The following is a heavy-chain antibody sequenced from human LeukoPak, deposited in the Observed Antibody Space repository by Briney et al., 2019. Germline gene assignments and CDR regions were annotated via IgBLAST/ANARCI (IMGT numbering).Heavy chain of an antibody. CDR2: ISAYNGNT. J-gene: IGHJ4*02. V-gene: IGHV1-18*01. D-gene: IGHD3-16*02. Sequence: ASVKVSCKASGYTFTSYGISWVRQAPGQGLEWMGWISAYNGNTNYAQKLQGRVTMTTDTSTSTAYMELRSLRSDDTAVYYCARDGRIMITFGGVIVPDYWGQGTLVTVSS. CDR3: ARDGRIMITFGGVIVPDY. CDR1: GYTFTSYG.